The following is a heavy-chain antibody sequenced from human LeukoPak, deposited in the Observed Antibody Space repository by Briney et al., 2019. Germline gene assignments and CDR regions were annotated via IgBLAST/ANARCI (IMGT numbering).Heavy chain of an antibody. Sequence: GGSLRLSCAASGFTFSSCAMHWVRQAPGKGLEYVSAISSNGGSTYYANSVKGRFTISRDNSKNTLYLQMGSLRAEDMAVYYCARDQTLAGLAFDIWGQGTMVTVSS. V-gene: IGHV3-64*01. D-gene: IGHD6-19*01. CDR2: ISSNGGST. J-gene: IGHJ3*02. CDR3: ARDQTLAGLAFDI. CDR1: GFTFSSCA.